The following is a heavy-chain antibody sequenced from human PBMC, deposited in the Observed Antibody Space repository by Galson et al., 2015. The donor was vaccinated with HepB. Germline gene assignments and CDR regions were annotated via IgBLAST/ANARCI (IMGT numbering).Heavy chain of an antibody. CDR1: GLTFSSYG. CDR2: IWYDGSNK. Sequence: SLRLSCAASGLTFSSYGMHWVRQAPGKGLEWVAVIWYDGSNKYYADSVKGRFTISRDNSKNTLYLQMNSLRAEDTAVYYCAREGVSPWYSSNVVGGYYYGMDVWGQGTTVTVSS. J-gene: IGHJ6*02. CDR3: AREGVSPWYSSNVVGGYYYGMDV. V-gene: IGHV3-33*01. D-gene: IGHD6-13*01.